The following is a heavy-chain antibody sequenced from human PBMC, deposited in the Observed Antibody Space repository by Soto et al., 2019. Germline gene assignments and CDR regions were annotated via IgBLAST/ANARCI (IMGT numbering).Heavy chain of an antibody. Sequence: QVQLQESGPGLVKPSQTLSLTCSVSNGSISGGDHYWSWIRQPPGKGLEWIGHIKYSGSTYYNPSLTSRVTMAVDTSQNQFSVNLSAVTGGDTGFCYCAGGRGHGYGIDYWGQGVLVSVSS. CDR3: AGGRGHGYGIDY. V-gene: IGHV4-30-4*01. J-gene: IGHJ4*02. CDR1: NGSISGGDHY. D-gene: IGHD5-18*01. CDR2: IKYSGST.